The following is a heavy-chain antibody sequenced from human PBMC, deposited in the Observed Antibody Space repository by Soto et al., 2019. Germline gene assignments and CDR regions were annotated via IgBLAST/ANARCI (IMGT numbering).Heavy chain of an antibody. CDR1: VESIIGSSYY. CDR3: ARQRTTVVTQAYFDH. V-gene: IGHV4-39*01. J-gene: IGHJ4*02. D-gene: IGHD2-21*02. CDR2: IYYSGRT. Sequence: PSETLSLTCIVSVESIIGSSYYWGWIRQPPGKGLEWIGSIYYSGRTYYNPSFKSRVTISIDTSKNQFSLKLSSVTATDTAVYYCARQRTTVVTQAYFDHWGQGALVTVSS.